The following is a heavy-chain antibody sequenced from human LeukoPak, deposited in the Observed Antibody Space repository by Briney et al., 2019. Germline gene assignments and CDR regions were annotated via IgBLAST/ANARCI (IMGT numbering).Heavy chain of an antibody. V-gene: IGHV3-23*01. CDR3: AKDPSLRFLEWLNWFDP. J-gene: IGHJ5*02. CDR2: ISGSGVST. CDR1: GFTFSSYA. D-gene: IGHD3-3*01. Sequence: PGGSLRLSCAASGFTFSSYAMSWVRQAPGKGLEWVSAISGSGVSTYYADSVKGGFTISRDNSKNTLYLQMNSPRAEDTAVYYCAKDPSLRFLEWLNWFDPWGQGTLVTVSS.